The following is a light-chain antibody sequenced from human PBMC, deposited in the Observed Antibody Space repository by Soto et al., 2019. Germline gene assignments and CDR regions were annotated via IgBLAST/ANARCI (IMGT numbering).Light chain of an antibody. CDR3: QQYDTWWT. V-gene: IGKV3-15*01. CDR1: ENVTSS. CDR2: AAS. Sequence: EIVVTQSPATLSVSPGERATLSCTASENVTSSLAWYQQKPGQAPRLLIYAASTRAAGIPDRFSGSGSGTDFTLTITTLQSEDFPIYFCQQYDTWWTFGRGTRVQI. J-gene: IGKJ1*01.